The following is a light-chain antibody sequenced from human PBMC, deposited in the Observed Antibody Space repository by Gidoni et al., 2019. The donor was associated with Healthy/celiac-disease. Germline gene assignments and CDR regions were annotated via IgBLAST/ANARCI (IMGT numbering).Light chain of an antibody. Sequence: EIVLTQSRGTLSLSPGDRATLSCRASQSVSSSYLAWYQQKPGQAPRLLIYGASSRATGIPDRFSGSGSGTDVTLTISRLEPEDFAVYYCQQYGSSPPFTFGPGTKVDIK. J-gene: IGKJ3*01. CDR2: GAS. CDR3: QQYGSSPPFT. V-gene: IGKV3-20*01. CDR1: QSVSSSY.